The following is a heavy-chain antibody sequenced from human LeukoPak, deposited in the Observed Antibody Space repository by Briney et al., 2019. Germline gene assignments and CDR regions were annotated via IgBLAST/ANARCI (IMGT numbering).Heavy chain of an antibody. J-gene: IGHJ3*02. CDR3: ARDLGPHRSSPNTGAFDI. Sequence: GGSLRLSCAASGFTLSDYYMTWIRQAPGKGLEWVSYVAPAGTTYYADSVKGRFTISRDNAKTSLYLQMSNLRADDTAVYYCARDLGPHRSSPNTGAFDIWGQGTMVTVSS. D-gene: IGHD6-6*01. CDR2: VAPAGTT. CDR1: GFTLSDYY. V-gene: IGHV3-11*04.